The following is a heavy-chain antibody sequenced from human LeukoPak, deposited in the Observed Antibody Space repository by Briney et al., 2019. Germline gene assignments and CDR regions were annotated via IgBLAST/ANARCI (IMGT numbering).Heavy chain of an antibody. CDR2: TRNKDKSYTT. D-gene: IGHD5-18*01. CDR1: GFTVSSNY. CDR3: ARVGSYYAFDI. J-gene: IGHJ3*02. Sequence: GESLRLSCAASGFTVSSNYMDWVRQAPGKGLEWVGRTRNKDKSYTTDYAASVKGRFTISRDDSKNSLCLQMNSLKTEDTAVYYCARVGSYYAFDIWGQGTMVTVSS. V-gene: IGHV3-72*01.